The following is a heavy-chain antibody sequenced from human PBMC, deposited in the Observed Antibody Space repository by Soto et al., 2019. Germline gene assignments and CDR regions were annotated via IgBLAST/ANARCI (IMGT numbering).Heavy chain of an antibody. CDR1: GSTFSTDW. D-gene: IGHD3-10*01. V-gene: IGHV3-74*01. CDR3: ARGGSGHDNWYLDL. J-gene: IGHJ2*01. Sequence: EEQLVESGGGLVQPGGSLRLSCAASGSTFSTDWMHWVRQAPGKGLVWVSRIESDGSSTSYADSVRGRFTISRDNAKNTLYLQMNSLRAEDTAVYFCARGGSGHDNWYLDLWGRGTLVTVSS. CDR2: IESDGSST.